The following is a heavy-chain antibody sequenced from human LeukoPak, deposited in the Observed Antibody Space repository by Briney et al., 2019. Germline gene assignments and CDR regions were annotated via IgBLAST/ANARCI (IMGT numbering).Heavy chain of an antibody. V-gene: IGHV4-4*07. CDR3: ARDLPIVVVPAAMERIRNYYYYYYMDV. J-gene: IGHJ6*03. CDR1: GGSISSYY. Sequence: KPSETLSLTCTVSGGSISSYYWSWIRQPAGKGLEWIGRIYTSGSTNYNPSLKSRVTMSVDTSKNQFSPKLSSVTAADTAVYYCARDLPIVVVPAAMERIRNYYYYYYMDVWGKGTTVTVSS. CDR2: IYTSGST. D-gene: IGHD2-2*01.